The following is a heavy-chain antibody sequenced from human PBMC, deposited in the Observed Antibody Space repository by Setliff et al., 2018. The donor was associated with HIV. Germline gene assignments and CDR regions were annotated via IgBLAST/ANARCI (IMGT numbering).Heavy chain of an antibody. CDR1: GGSISSSSYY. D-gene: IGHD6-19*01. J-gene: IGHJ6*03. CDR3: ARHVILLEWLSYFYMDV. CDR2: ISYSGNI. V-gene: IGHV4-39*01. Sequence: SETLSLTCTVSGGSISSSSYYWGWIRQPPGKGLEWIGSISYSGNIYYNASLKSRVTVSLDTSKRQLSLRLTSVTAADTAVYYCARHVILLEWLSYFYMDVWGKGATVTVSS.